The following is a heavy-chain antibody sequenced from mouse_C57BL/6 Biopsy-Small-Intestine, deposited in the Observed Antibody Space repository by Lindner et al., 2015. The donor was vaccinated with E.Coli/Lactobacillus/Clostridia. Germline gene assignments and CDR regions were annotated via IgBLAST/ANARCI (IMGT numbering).Heavy chain of an antibody. CDR1: GYTFTSYW. CDR2: INPSSGYT. Sequence: VQLQESGAELAKPGASVKLFCKASGYTFTSYWMHWVKQRPGQGLEWIGYINPSSGYTKYNQKFKDKAILTADKSSSTAYMQLSSLTYEDSAVYYCARLGPGDWYFDVWGTGTTVTVSS. CDR3: ARLGPGDWYFDV. J-gene: IGHJ1*03. D-gene: IGHD4-1*01. V-gene: IGHV1-7*01.